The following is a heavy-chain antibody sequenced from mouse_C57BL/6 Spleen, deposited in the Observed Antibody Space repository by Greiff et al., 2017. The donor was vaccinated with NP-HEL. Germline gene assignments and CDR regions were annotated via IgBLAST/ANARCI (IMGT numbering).Heavy chain of an antibody. V-gene: IGHV3-6*01. CDR2: ISYDGSN. D-gene: IGHD1-1*01. Sequence: EVQLQESGPGLVKPSQSLSLTCSVTGYSITSGYYWNWIRQFPGNKLEWMGYISYDGSNNYNPSLKNRISITRDTSKNQFFLKLNSVTTEDTATYYCARGYYQDWYFDVWGTGTTVTVSS. CDR3: ARGYYQDWYFDV. J-gene: IGHJ1*03. CDR1: GYSITSGYY.